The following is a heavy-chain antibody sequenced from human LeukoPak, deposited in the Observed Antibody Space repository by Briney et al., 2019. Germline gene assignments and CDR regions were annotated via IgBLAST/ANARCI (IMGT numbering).Heavy chain of an antibody. Sequence: SETLSLTCAVSGDPISSSNWWSWVRQPPGKGLEWIGEIYHSGSTNYNPSLKSRVIISADKSKNQFSLKLTSVTAADTAVYFCAREGSRNYLPYWGQGILVTVSS. CDR1: GDPISSSNW. J-gene: IGHJ4*02. D-gene: IGHD1-7*01. CDR2: IYHSGST. CDR3: AREGSRNYLPY. V-gene: IGHV4-4*02.